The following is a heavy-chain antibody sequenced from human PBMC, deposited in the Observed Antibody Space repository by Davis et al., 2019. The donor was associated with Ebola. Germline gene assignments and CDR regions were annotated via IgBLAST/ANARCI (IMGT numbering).Heavy chain of an antibody. V-gene: IGHV3-21*06. CDR1: GFTFSNYY. CDR3: ARSNGGAHDGFDI. CDR2: ISGNSKYI. Sequence: GESLKISCAASGFTFSNYYMHWVRQAPGKGLEWVSLISGNSKYIYYGDSVKGRCTISRDNAKNSVFLQMSSLRVEDTAVYYCARSNGGAHDGFDIWGQGTMVTVFS. D-gene: IGHD3-10*01. J-gene: IGHJ3*02.